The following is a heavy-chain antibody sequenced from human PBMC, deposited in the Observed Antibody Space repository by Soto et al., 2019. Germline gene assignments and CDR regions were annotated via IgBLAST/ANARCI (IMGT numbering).Heavy chain of an antibody. J-gene: IGHJ4*02. Sequence: GRSLRLSCAASGFTFSTYAMSWVRQAPGKGLEWVSAVSGSGGSTYYADSVKGRFTISRDNSKNTLYLQMNSLRAEDTAVYYCAKEGRDGYNPVDYWGQGTLVTVSS. D-gene: IGHD5-12*01. CDR3: AKEGRDGYNPVDY. CDR1: GFTFSTYA. CDR2: VSGSGGST. V-gene: IGHV3-23*01.